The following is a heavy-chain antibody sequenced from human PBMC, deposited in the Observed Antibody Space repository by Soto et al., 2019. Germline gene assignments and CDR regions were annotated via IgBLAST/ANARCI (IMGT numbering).Heavy chain of an antibody. CDR3: ARVGDYYDSSGYAPFDY. D-gene: IGHD3-22*01. CDR2: IYHSGST. J-gene: IGHJ4*02. CDR1: GGSISSGGYS. V-gene: IGHV4-30-2*01. Sequence: SETLSLTCAVSGGSISSGGYSWSWIRQPPGKGLEWIGYIYHSGSTYYNPSLKSRVTISVDRSKNQFSLKLSSVTAADTAVYYCARVGDYYDSSGYAPFDYWGQGTLVTVSS.